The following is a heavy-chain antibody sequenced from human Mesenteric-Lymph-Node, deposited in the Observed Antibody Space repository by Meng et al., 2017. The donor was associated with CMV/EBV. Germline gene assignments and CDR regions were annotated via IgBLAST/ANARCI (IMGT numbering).Heavy chain of an antibody. D-gene: IGHD3-22*01. J-gene: IGHJ4*02. CDR1: FAFSIYA. V-gene: IGHV3-23*01. Sequence: FAFSIYAMYWVRQAPGKGLEWVSGISGGGDGTDYADSVKGRFTISRDNSKNTLYLQMNSLRVEDSAVYYCARGEEYYDVSGYSLSYWGQGTLVTVSS. CDR2: ISGGGDGT. CDR3: ARGEEYYDVSGYSLSY.